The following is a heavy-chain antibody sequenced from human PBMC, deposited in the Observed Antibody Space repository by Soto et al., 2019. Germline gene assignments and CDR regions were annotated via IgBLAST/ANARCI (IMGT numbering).Heavy chain of an antibody. D-gene: IGHD6-13*01. V-gene: IGHV1-18*01. J-gene: IGHJ5*02. CDR1: GYTFTSYA. Sequence: ASVKVSCTASGYTFTSYAIHWVRQAPGQRLEWMGWINAYNGNTNYAQKLQGRVTMTTDTSTSTAYMELRSLRSDDTAVYYCARSDREAAAGKINWFDPWGQGTLVTVSS. CDR2: INAYNGNT. CDR3: ARSDREAAAGKINWFDP.